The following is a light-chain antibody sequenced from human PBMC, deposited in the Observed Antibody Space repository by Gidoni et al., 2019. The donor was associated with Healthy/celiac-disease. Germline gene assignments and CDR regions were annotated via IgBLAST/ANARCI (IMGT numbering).Light chain of an antibody. CDR3: QQANSFPLT. CDR2: AAS. CDR1: QGISSW. Sequence: DSQMTQSPSSVSASVGDRVTITCRASQGISSWLAWYQQTPGKAPKSLIHAASSLQIGVPSRFRGSGLWTDFPSTISSTQPEDFAIFSFQQANSFPLTFGGGTKVEIK. J-gene: IGKJ4*01. V-gene: IGKV1D-12*01.